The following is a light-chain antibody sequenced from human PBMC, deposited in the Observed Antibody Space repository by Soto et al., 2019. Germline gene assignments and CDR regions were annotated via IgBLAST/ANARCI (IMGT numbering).Light chain of an antibody. Sequence: EIVLTQSPATLSLSPGERATLSCRASQSVYNYLAWYQQTPGQAPRLLTYDASNRATGIPARFSGSGSGTDFTLTISSLEPEDFAVYYCQQRYNWPPVTFGPGTKVDIK. J-gene: IGKJ3*01. V-gene: IGKV3-11*01. CDR3: QQRYNWPPVT. CDR1: QSVYNY. CDR2: DAS.